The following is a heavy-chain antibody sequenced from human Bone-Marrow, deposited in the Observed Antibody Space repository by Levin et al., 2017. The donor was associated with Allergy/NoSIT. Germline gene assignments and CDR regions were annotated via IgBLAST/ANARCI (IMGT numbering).Heavy chain of an antibody. CDR3: TRGGYSYGGVYYYYYGMDV. Sequence: GESLKISCAASGFTFSGSAMHWVRQASGKGLEWVGRIRSKANSYATAYAASVKGRFTISRDDSKNTAYLQMNSLKTEDTAVYYCTRGGYSYGGVYYYYYGMDVWGQGTTVTVSS. CDR2: IRSKANSYAT. V-gene: IGHV3-73*01. D-gene: IGHD5-18*01. J-gene: IGHJ6*02. CDR1: GFTFSGSA.